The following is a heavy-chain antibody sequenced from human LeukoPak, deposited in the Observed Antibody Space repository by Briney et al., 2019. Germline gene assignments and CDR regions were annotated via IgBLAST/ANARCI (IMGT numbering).Heavy chain of an antibody. CDR1: GFTFSSYG. V-gene: IGHV3-30*18. CDR3: AKELLGYSNFEH. CDR2: ISYDGSKK. D-gene: IGHD4-11*01. J-gene: IGHJ4*02. Sequence: GRSLRLSCAASGFTFSSYGMHWVRQAPGKGLEWVAVISYDGSKKYYVDSVKGRFTISRDSSKNTLFLQMDSLRGEDTAVYYCAKELLGYSNFEHWGQGTLVTVPS.